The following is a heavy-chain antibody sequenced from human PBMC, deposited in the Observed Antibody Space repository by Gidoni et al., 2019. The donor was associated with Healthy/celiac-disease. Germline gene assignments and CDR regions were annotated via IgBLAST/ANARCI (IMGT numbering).Heavy chain of an antibody. J-gene: IGHJ4*02. V-gene: IGHV1-8*01. D-gene: IGHD3-10*01. Sequence: VQLVQSGAEAKKPGASVKVSCKASGYTFTSYDINWVRQATGQGLEGMGWMNPNSGNTGYAQKFQGRVTMTRNTSISTAYMQLSSLRSEDTAVYYCASITMVRGVMGDWGQGTQVTVSS. CDR2: MNPNSGNT. CDR3: ASITMVRGVMGD. CDR1: GYTFTSYD.